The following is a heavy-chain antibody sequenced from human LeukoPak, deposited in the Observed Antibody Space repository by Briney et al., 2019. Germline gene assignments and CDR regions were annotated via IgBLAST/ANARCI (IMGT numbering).Heavy chain of an antibody. Sequence: GGSLTLSCAASGFDFSTYGMHWVRRPPGRGLEWLSYIDSSSSTIYYADSVKGRFTISRDNAKNSLYLQMNSLRAEDTAVFYCARGGARSSSYYYYGMDVWGLGTTVTVS. J-gene: IGHJ6*02. V-gene: IGHV3-48*01. CDR1: GFDFSTYG. D-gene: IGHD6-13*01. CDR2: IDSSSSTI. CDR3: ARGGARSSSYYYYGMDV.